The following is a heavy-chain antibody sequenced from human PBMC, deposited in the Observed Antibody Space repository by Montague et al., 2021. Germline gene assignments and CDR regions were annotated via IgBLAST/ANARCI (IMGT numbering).Heavy chain of an antibody. CDR3: ARERDRYYHMDI. CDR2: VSHGGRT. Sequence: SQTLSLTCTVSRSLIDSDYYCGWIRQPPGKGLEWMGSVSHGGRTYYNPSLKSRVTISVDTSNNHFSLKLSSVTAADTAMYYCARERDRYYHMDIWGKGTTITVSS. CDR1: RSLIDSDYY. J-gene: IGHJ6*03. V-gene: IGHV4-38-2*02.